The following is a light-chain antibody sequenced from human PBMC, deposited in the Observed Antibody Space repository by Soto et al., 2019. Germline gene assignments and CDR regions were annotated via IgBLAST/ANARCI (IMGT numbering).Light chain of an antibody. CDR1: QTVRNE. CDR3: QQRASWPIT. Sequence: EIVLTQSPVTLSLSPGERATLSCRASQTVRNELAWYQQKPDQAPRLLIYDASNRATGIPARFSGSGSGTDFSLTISSLEPEDFAIYYCQQRASWPITFGQGTRLEIK. CDR2: DAS. J-gene: IGKJ5*01. V-gene: IGKV3-11*01.